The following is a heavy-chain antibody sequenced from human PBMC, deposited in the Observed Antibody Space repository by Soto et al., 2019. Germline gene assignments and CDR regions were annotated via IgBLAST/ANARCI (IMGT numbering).Heavy chain of an antibody. J-gene: IGHJ5*02. CDR2: ISGSGGST. D-gene: IGHD6-13*01. Sequence: EVQLLESGGGLVQPGGSLRLSCAASGFTFSSYAMSWVRQAPGKGLEWVSAISGSGGSTHYADSVKGRFTISRDNSKNTLYLQMNSLRAEDTAVYYCATSYSSSWPFASFDPWGQGTLVTVSS. V-gene: IGHV3-23*01. CDR3: ATSYSSSWPFASFDP. CDR1: GFTFSSYA.